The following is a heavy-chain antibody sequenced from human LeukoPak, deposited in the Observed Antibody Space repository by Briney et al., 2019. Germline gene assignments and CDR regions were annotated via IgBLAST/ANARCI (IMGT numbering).Heavy chain of an antibody. V-gene: IGHV3-23*01. CDR2: ISPSGGIT. D-gene: IGHD5-18*01. CDR1: GFTFSSHG. CDR3: ARYERRIQLWPDAFDI. J-gene: IGHJ3*02. Sequence: GGSLRLSCAASGFTFSSHGMNWVRQAPGKGLEWVSGISPSGGITYYTDSVKGRFTISRDNSKNTLYLQMNSLRAEDTAVYYCARYERRIQLWPDAFDIWGQGTMVTVSS.